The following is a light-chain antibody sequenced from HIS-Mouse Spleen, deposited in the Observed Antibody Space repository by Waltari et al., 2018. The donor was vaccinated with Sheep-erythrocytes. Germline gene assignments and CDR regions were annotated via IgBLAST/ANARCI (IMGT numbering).Light chain of an antibody. J-gene: IGLJ3*02. Sequence: QSALTQPPSASGSPGQSVTISCTGTSRDVGGYNYVSWYQPHPGKAPNLMIYDVSNRPSGVSNRFSGSKSGHTASLTISGLQAEDEADYYCSSYTSSSTWVFGGGTKLTVL. CDR1: SRDVGGYNY. CDR3: SSYTSSSTWV. CDR2: DVS. V-gene: IGLV2-14*03.